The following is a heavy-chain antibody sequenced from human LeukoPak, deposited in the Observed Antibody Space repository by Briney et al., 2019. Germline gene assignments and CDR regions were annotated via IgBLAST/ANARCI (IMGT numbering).Heavy chain of an antibody. CDR3: TTGDSSGYYAVPGYMDV. V-gene: IGHV3-15*01. CDR2: INYKTDGGTT. Sequence: GGSVRLFHGVSGLPLRIVWMRCAPPPPGRGLECVGRINYKTDGGTTDYAAPVKGKFTISRDDTKNTQNLQMNSLKTEDTAVYYCTTGDSSGYYAVPGYMDVWGKGTTVTVSS. J-gene: IGHJ6*03. D-gene: IGHD3-22*01. CDR1: GLPLRIVW.